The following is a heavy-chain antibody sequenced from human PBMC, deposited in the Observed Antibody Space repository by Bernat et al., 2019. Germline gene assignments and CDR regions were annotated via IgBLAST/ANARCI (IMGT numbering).Heavy chain of an antibody. J-gene: IGHJ6*03. CDR1: GGSFSGYY. V-gene: IGHV4-34*01. CDR2: INHSGST. CDR3: ARGRGWESGDLFYYYSYMDF. D-gene: IGHD1-26*01. Sequence: QVQLQQWGAGLLKPSETLSLTCAVYGGSFSGYYWNWIRQPPGKGLEWIGEINHSGSTNYNPSLKSRVTISVDTSKNRFFLKLGSVTGADTAVYYCARGRGWESGDLFYYYSYMDFWGKGTTVTVSS.